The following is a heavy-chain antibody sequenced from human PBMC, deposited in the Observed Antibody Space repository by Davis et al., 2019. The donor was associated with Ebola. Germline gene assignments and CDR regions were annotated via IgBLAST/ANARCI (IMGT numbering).Heavy chain of an antibody. D-gene: IGHD3-3*01. CDR1: GFTLNNAW. V-gene: IGHV3-72*01. CDR3: VRGGRAIFQTYLDY. J-gene: IGHJ4*02. Sequence: GESLKISCVASGFTLNNAWMSWVRQAPGKGLEWVGRTRSKDNSYFTEFAASVKGRFIISRDDSKDSLYLQMNSLKTEDTAVYYCVRGGRAIFQTYLDYWGQGSLVTVSS. CDR2: TRSKDNSYFT.